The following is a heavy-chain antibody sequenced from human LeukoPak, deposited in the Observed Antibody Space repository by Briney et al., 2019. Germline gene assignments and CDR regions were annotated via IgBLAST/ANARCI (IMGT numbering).Heavy chain of an antibody. CDR2: FDPEDGET. D-gene: IGHD3-3*01. J-gene: IGHJ4*02. V-gene: IGHV1-24*01. Sequence: ASVKVSCKVSGYTLTELSMHWVRQAPGKGLEWMGGFDPEDGETIYAQKFQGRVTMTEDTSTDTAYMELSSLRSEDTAVYYCARGETNYDFWSGYYSLTDYWGQGTLVTVSS. CDR1: GYTLTELS. CDR3: ARGETNYDFWSGYYSLTDY.